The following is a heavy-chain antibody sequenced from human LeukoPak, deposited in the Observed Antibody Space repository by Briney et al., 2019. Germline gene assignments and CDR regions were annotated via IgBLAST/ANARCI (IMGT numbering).Heavy chain of an antibody. CDR1: GFTFDDYA. Sequence: GGSQRLSCAASGFTFDDYAMHWVRQAPGKGLEWVSLISWDGGSTYYADSVKGRFTISRDNAKNSLYLQMNSPRVEDTAVYYCARVAKYYYGSETYYFFEHWGQGTPVTASS. V-gene: IGHV3-43D*03. D-gene: IGHD3-10*01. J-gene: IGHJ4*02. CDR3: ARVAKYYYGSETYYFFEH. CDR2: ISWDGGST.